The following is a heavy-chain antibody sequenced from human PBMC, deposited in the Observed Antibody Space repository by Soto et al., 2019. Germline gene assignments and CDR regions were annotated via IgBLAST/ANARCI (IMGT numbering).Heavy chain of an antibody. J-gene: IGHJ2*01. V-gene: IGHV3-48*01. D-gene: IGHD2-2*01. Sequence: GGSLRLSCAASGFTFSSYSMNWVRQAPGKGLEWVSYISSSSSTIYYADSVKGRFTISRDNAKNSLYLQMNSLRAEDTAVYYCARIYASGYWYFDLWGRGTLVTAPQ. CDR1: GFTFSSYS. CDR3: ARIYASGYWYFDL. CDR2: ISSSSSTI.